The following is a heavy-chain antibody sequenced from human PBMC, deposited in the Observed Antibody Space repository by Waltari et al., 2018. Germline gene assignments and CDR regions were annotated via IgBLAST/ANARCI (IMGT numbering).Heavy chain of an antibody. CDR1: GFSLTSNSHY. CDR3: ATYIGASVGTAAFDV. V-gene: IGHV4-39*01. J-gene: IGHJ3*01. D-gene: IGHD5-12*01. Sequence: QLQLQESGPRLVRPSETLSLICLVSGFSLTSNSHYWPWIRQSPGQGLEWIGTVSYSGTTYISPSLKSRVSVSRDTSKNQVSLILGSVTAADMAVYYCATYIGASVGTAAFDVWGQGTMVTVSS. CDR2: VSYSGTT.